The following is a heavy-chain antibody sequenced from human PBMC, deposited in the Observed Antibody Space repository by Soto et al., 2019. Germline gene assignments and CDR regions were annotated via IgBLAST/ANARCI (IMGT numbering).Heavy chain of an antibody. J-gene: IGHJ4*02. CDR3: ARAYTAMVPLFFDY. D-gene: IGHD5-18*01. V-gene: IGHV1-18*01. CDR2: ISAYNGNT. Sequence: ASVKVSCKASGYTFTSYGISWVRQAPGQGLEWMGWISAYNGNTNYAQKFQGRVTITRDTSASTAYMELSSLRSEDTAVYYCARAYTAMVPLFFDYWGQGTLVTVSS. CDR1: GYTFTSYG.